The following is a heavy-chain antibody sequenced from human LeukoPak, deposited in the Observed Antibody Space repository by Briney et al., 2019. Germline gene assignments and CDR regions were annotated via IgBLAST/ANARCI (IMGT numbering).Heavy chain of an antibody. CDR1: GFTFSSYW. J-gene: IGHJ4*02. D-gene: IGHD2-15*01. Sequence: GGSLRLSCAASGFTFSSYWMHWVRQAPGKGLVWVSRINSDGFSTSYADSVKGRLTISRDNAKNTLYLQMNSLRAEDTAVYYCARRFCIGGNCYIDYWGQGTLVTVSS. CDR3: ARRFCIGGNCYIDY. CDR2: INSDGFST. V-gene: IGHV3-74*01.